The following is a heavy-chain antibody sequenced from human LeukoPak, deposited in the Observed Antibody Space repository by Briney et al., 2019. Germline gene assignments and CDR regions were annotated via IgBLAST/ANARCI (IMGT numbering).Heavy chain of an antibody. V-gene: IGHV1-18*01. CDR3: ARDFGAFSYGGNSCGY. Sequence: ASVKVSCKASGYTFTSYGISWVRQAPGQGLEWMGWISAYNGNTDYAQKLQGRVTMTTDTSTSTAYMELRSLRSDDTAVYYCARDFGAFSYGGNSCGYWGQGTLVTVSS. CDR2: ISAYNGNT. CDR1: GYTFTSYG. D-gene: IGHD4-23*01. J-gene: IGHJ4*02.